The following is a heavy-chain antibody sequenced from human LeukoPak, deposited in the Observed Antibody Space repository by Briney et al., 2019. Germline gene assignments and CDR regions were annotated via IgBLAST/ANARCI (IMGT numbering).Heavy chain of an antibody. J-gene: IGHJ4*02. CDR3: ARVGYRPRYCSSTSCYIPINYYFDY. CDR1: GGSISSYY. Sequence: SETLSVTCTVSGGSISSYYWSWLRQSPGQGLEWIGNIYYSGSTNYNPSLKSRVTISVDTSKNQFSLKLSSVTAADTAVYYCARVGYRPRYCSSTSCYIPINYYFDYWGQGTLVTVSS. D-gene: IGHD2-2*02. CDR2: IYYSGST. V-gene: IGHV4-59*01.